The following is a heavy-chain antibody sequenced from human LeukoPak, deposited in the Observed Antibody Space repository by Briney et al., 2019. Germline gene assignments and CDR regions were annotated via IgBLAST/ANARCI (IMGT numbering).Heavy chain of an antibody. Sequence: SETLSLTCAVYGGSFSGYYWSWIRQPPGKGLEWIGEINHSGSTNYNPSLKSRVTISVDTSKNQFSLKLSSVTAADTAVYYCASGYYYGMDVWGQGTTVTVPS. V-gene: IGHV4-34*01. CDR1: GGSFSGYY. CDR3: ASGYYYGMDV. CDR2: INHSGST. D-gene: IGHD3-10*01. J-gene: IGHJ6*02.